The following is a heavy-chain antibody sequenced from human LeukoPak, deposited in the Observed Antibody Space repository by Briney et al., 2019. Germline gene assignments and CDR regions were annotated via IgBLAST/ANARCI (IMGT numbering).Heavy chain of an antibody. D-gene: IGHD2/OR15-2a*01. CDR1: GYTLTELS. J-gene: IGHJ4*02. CDR3: TTDDPLNRS. V-gene: IGHV1-24*01. Sequence: GASVKVSCKVSGYTLTELSMHWVRQAPGKGLEWMGGFDPEDGETIYAQKFQGRVTMTEDTSTDTAYMELNSLKTEDTAMYYCTTDDPLNRSWGQGTLVTVSS. CDR2: FDPEDGET.